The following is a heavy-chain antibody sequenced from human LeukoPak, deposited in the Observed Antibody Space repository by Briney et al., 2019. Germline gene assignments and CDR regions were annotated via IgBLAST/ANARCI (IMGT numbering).Heavy chain of an antibody. D-gene: IGHD3/OR15-3a*01. J-gene: IGHJ4*02. CDR3: ARDPSRGLYYFDH. Sequence: GGSLRLSCAASGFXFSSYSINWVRQAPGKGLEWVSFISSSGSYNYADSLKGRFTISRDNSKNTLYLQMNSLRAEDTAVYYCARDPSRGLYYFDHWGQGTLVTVSS. CDR1: GFXFSSYS. V-gene: IGHV3-21*04. CDR2: ISSSGSY.